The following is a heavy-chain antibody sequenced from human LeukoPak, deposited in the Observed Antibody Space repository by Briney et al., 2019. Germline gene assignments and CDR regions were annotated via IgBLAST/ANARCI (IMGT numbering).Heavy chain of an antibody. CDR1: GFTFSNAW. Sequence: KPGGTLRLSCAASGFTFSNAWMNWVRQVPGKGLEWVGRIKANVDGGTTDYAAPVKGRFSISRDDSRGTLYLQMNSLKNDDTGAYYCATLAGDYYYYYYMDVWGKGTTVTVSS. CDR2: IKANVDGGTT. D-gene: IGHD2-15*01. CDR3: ATLAGDYYYYYYMDV. J-gene: IGHJ6*03. V-gene: IGHV3-15*01.